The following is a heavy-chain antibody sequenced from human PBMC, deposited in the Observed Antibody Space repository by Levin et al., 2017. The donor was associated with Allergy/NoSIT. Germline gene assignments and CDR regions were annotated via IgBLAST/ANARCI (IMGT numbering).Heavy chain of an antibody. CDR1: GGSFSGYY. D-gene: IGHD6-13*01. CDR3: AAWAAAGSLGY. J-gene: IGHJ4*02. V-gene: IGHV4-34*01. Sequence: SETLSLTCAVYGGSFSGYYWSWIRQPPGKGLEWIGEINHSGSTNYNPSLKSRVTISVDTSKNQFSLKLSSVTAADTAVYYCAAWAAAGSLGYWGQGTLVTVSS. CDR2: INHSGST.